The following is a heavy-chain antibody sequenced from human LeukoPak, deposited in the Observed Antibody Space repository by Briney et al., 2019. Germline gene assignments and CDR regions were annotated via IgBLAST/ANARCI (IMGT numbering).Heavy chain of an antibody. V-gene: IGHV4-4*07. J-gene: IGHJ3*02. D-gene: IGHD6-13*01. CDR1: GGSISSYY. CDR3: ARARRFAAAGTTAFDI. CDR2: IYTSGST. Sequence: SETLSLTCTVSGGSISSYYWSWIRQPAGKGLEWIGRIYTSGSTYYNPSLKSRLTISVDTSKNQFSLQLTSVTAADTAVYYCARARRFAAAGTTAFDIWGQGTMVTVSS.